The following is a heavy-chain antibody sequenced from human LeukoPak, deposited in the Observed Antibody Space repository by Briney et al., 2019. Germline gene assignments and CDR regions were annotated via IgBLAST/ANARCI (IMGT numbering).Heavy chain of an antibody. Sequence: PSETLSLTCTVSGASISSHYWSWIRQPPGKGLEWIGYIYYSGSTNHKYSLKSRVTISADTSKNQLSLKLTSVTAADTAVYYCARVNPVTTMGDRFDPWGQGTLVTVSS. CDR2: IYYSGST. CDR3: ARVNPVTTMGDRFDP. D-gene: IGHD3-16*01. CDR1: GASISSHY. V-gene: IGHV4-59*11. J-gene: IGHJ5*02.